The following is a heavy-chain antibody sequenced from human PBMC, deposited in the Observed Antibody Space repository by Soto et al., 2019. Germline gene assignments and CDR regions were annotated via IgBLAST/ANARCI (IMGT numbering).Heavy chain of an antibody. J-gene: IGHJ4*02. CDR3: ARDWFGIDY. V-gene: IGHV1-18*01. Sequence: QVQLVQSGAEVKKPGASVKVSCKASGYTFTSYGISWVRQAPGQGLEWMGWINPYNGNTNYAQKLKGGVTMTTDTSTNTAYMVLRSLRSDDTAVYYCARDWFGIDYWGQGTLVTVSS. CDR1: GYTFTSYG. D-gene: IGHD3-16*01. CDR2: INPYNGNT.